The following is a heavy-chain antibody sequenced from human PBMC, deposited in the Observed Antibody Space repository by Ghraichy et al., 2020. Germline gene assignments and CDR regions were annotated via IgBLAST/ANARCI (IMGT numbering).Heavy chain of an antibody. CDR3: ARDSGAGVAAASSYYYYMDV. D-gene: IGHD6-13*01. J-gene: IGHJ6*03. CDR1: GGTFSSYA. Sequence: SVKVSCKASGGTFSSYAISWVRQAPGQGLEWMGGIIPIFGTANYAQKFQGRVTITADKSTSTAYMELSSLRSEDTAVYYCARDSGAGVAAASSYYYYMDVWGKGTTVTVSS. V-gene: IGHV1-69*06. CDR2: IIPIFGTA.